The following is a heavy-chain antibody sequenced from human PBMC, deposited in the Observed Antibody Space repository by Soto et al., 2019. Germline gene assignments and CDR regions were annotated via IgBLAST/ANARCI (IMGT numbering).Heavy chain of an antibody. Sequence: ASGMLSCKDSGSTFSSYTISWVRQAPGQGLEWMGRIIPILGIANYAQKFQGRVTITADKSTSTAYMELSSLRSEDTAVYYCASARDKWDEICAVAFDKRGQGTVGDVSS. J-gene: IGHJ4*02. CDR3: ASARDKWDEICAVAFDK. D-gene: IGHD1-26*01. V-gene: IGHV1-69*02. CDR2: IIPILGIA. CDR1: GSTFSSYT.